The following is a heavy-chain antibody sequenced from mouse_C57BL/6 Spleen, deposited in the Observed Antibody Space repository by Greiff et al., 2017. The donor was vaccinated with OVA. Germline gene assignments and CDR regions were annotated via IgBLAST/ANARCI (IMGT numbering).Heavy chain of an antibody. D-gene: IGHD1-3*01. V-gene: IGHV6-3*01. Sequence: EVKVEESGGGLVQPGGSMKLSCVASGFTFSNYWMNWVRQSPEKGLEWVAQIRLKSDNYATQYGESVKGRFTISRDDSKSRVYLQMNNLRAENTGIYYCTGSKSFAYWGQGTLVTVSA. CDR2: IRLKSDNYAT. J-gene: IGHJ3*01. CDR3: TGSKSFAY. CDR1: GFTFSNYW.